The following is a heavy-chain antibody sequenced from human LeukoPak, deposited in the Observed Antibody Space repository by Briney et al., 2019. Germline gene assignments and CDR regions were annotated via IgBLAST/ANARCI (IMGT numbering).Heavy chain of an antibody. CDR3: ARHLSGVTGYTYGRGIDY. D-gene: IGHD5-18*01. CDR1: GFTFSNSS. V-gene: IGHV3-21*01. CDR2: ISSSSDYI. J-gene: IGHJ4*02. Sequence: PGGSLRLSCAASGFTFSNSSMNWVRQAPGKGLEWVSSISSSSDYIYDADSVKGRFTISRDNAKKSLYLQMNSLRAEDTAVYYCARHLSGVTGYTYGRGIDYWGQGTLVTVSS.